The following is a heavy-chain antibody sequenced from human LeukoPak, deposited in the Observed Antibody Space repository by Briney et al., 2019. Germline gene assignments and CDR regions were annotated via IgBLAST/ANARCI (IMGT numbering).Heavy chain of an antibody. CDR1: GFTFSSYW. J-gene: IGHJ4*02. Sequence: GGSLRLSCAASGFTFSSYWMHWVRQAPGKGLEWVSSISSSSSYIYYADSVKGRFTISRDNAKNSLYLQMNSLRAEDTAVYYCARDGDQPPGYFDYWGQGTLVTVSS. D-gene: IGHD2-21*02. V-gene: IGHV3-21*01. CDR2: ISSSSSYI. CDR3: ARDGDQPPGYFDY.